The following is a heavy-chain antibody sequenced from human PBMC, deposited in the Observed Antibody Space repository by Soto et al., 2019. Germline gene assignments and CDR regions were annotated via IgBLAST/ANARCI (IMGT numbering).Heavy chain of an antibody. J-gene: IGHJ4*02. CDR3: ASLRYSSSWSD. D-gene: IGHD6-13*01. Sequence: PGESLKISCKGSGYSFSSYWIGWVRQMPGKGLEWMGITYPGDSDTRYRPSFQGQVTISADKSISTAYLQWSSLKASDTAMYYCASLRYSSSWSDWSQGTLVTVSS. V-gene: IGHV5-51*01. CDR1: GYSFSSYW. CDR2: TYPGDSDT.